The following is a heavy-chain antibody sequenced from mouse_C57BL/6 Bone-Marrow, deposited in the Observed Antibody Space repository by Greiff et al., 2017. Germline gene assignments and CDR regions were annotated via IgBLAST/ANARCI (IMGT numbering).Heavy chain of an antibody. CDR1: GFTFSDYG. J-gene: IGHJ2*01. V-gene: IGHV5-17*01. CDR2: ISSGSSTI. Sequence: EVHLVESGGGLVKPGGSLKLSCAASGFTFSDYGMHWVRQAPEKGLEWVAYISSGSSTIYYADTVKGRFTISRDNAKNTLFLQMTSLRSEDTAMYYCAGGGITTCDYWGQGTTLTVSS. CDR3: AGGGITTCDY. D-gene: IGHD2-4*01.